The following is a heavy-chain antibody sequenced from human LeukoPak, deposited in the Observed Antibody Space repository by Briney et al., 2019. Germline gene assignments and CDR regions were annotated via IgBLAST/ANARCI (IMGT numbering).Heavy chain of an antibody. Sequence: SETLSLTCTVSGGSISSYYWSWIRQPPGKGLEWIGYIYTSGSTNYNPSLKSRVTMSVDTSKNQFSLKLSSVTAADTAVYYCARDLYYYGSGSYLFDYWGQGTLVTVSS. CDR3: ARDLYYYGSGSYLFDY. D-gene: IGHD3-10*01. CDR1: GGSISSYY. CDR2: IYTSGST. J-gene: IGHJ4*02. V-gene: IGHV4-4*08.